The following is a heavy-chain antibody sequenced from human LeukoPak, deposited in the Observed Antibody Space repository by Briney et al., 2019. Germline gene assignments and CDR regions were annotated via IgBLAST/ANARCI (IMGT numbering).Heavy chain of an antibody. V-gene: IGHV3-23*01. J-gene: IGHJ3*02. CDR3: AKDPNGDYVGAFDS. Sequence: GGSLRLSCAASGFTFSSQTMSWVRQAPGKGLEWVSGIHGSGGVTYYADSVKGRFTISRDNSKKTLYLQMNSLRVDDTAVYYCAKDPNGDYVGAFDSWGQGTMVTVSS. CDR1: GFTFSSQT. D-gene: IGHD4-17*01. CDR2: IHGSGGVT.